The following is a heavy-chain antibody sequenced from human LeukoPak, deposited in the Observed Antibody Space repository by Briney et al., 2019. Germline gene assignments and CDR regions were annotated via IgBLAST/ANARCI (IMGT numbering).Heavy chain of an antibody. CDR3: ARDDDFWSGYSGAHFDY. CDR1: GFTFSSYA. D-gene: IGHD3-3*01. V-gene: IGHV3-23*01. J-gene: IGHJ4*02. Sequence: RGSLRLSCAASGFTFSSYAMSWVRQAPGKGLEWVSAISGSGGITYYADSVKGRFTISRDNAKNSLYLQMKSMRAEDTAVYYCARDDDFWSGYSGAHFDYWEQGTLVTVSS. CDR2: ISGSGGIT.